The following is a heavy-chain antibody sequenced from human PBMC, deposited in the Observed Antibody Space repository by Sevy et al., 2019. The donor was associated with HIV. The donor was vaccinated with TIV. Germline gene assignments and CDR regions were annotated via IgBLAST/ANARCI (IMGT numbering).Heavy chain of an antibody. Sequence: GGSLRLSCAASGFALSNYYAMHWVRQAPGKGLEWVALISYDGSDKYYADSVKGRFTISRDNFKNTVYLQMNSLTTEDTAVYYCARPRANYVDHYFFYAMDVWGQGTTVTVSS. D-gene: IGHD4-17*01. CDR1: GFALSNYYA. V-gene: IGHV3-30-3*01. CDR3: ARPRANYVDHYFFYAMDV. J-gene: IGHJ6*02. CDR2: ISYDGSDK.